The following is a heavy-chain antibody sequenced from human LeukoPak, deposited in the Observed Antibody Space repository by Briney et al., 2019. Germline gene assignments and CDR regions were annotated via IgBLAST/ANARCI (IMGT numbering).Heavy chain of an antibody. CDR2: IYHSGST. D-gene: IGHD3-22*01. Sequence: SETLSLTCAVSGYSISSGYYWGWIRQAPGKGLEWIGSIYHSGSTYYNPSLKSRVTTSVDTSKNQFSLKLSSVTAADTAVYYCARGDSSGYYFNPIDCWGPGTLVTVS. CDR3: ARGDSSGYYFNPIDC. V-gene: IGHV4-38-2*01. CDR1: GYSISSGYY. J-gene: IGHJ4*02.